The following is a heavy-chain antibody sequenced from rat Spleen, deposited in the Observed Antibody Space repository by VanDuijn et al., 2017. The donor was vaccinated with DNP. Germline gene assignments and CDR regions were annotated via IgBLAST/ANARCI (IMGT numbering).Heavy chain of an antibody. CDR3: AYYGYNAMDA. D-gene: IGHD1-9*01. J-gene: IGHJ4*01. V-gene: IGHV6-6*01. Sequence: EVQVLESGGGLVQPGNSLKLSCVTSGFTFRTAWMSWYRQFLEKRLEWVARVTANSNNYATDYTESVKGRFTISRDDSKSSIYLQMNNLKEEDTAIYYCAYYGYNAMDAWGQGTSVTVSS. CDR1: GFTFRTAW. CDR2: VTANSNNYAT.